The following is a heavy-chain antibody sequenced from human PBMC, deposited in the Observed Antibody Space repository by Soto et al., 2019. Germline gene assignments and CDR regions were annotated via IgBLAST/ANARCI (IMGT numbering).Heavy chain of an antibody. CDR3: ARERITMVRGVAGTGGMDV. CDR1: GGSISSGDYY. J-gene: IGHJ6*02. Sequence: NPSETLSLTCTVSGGSISSGDYYWSWIRQPPGKGLEWIGYIYYSGSTYYNPSLKSRVTISVDTSKNQFSLKLSSVTAADTAVYYCARERITMVRGVAGTGGMDVWGQGTTVTVSS. V-gene: IGHV4-30-4*01. D-gene: IGHD3-10*01. CDR2: IYYSGST.